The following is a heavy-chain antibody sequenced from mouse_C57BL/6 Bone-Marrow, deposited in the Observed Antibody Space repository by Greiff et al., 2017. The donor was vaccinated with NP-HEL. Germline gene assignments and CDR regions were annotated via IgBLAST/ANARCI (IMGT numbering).Heavy chain of an antibody. Sequence: VHVKQSGPVLVKPGASVKMSCKASGYTFTDYYMNWVKQSHGKSLEWIGVINPYNGGTSYNQKFKGKATLTVDKSSSTAYMELNSLTSEDSAVYYCARSLITTVVAKDYWGQGTTLTVSS. D-gene: IGHD1-1*01. J-gene: IGHJ2*01. CDR2: INPYNGGT. V-gene: IGHV1-19*01. CDR1: GYTFTDYY. CDR3: ARSLITTVVAKDY.